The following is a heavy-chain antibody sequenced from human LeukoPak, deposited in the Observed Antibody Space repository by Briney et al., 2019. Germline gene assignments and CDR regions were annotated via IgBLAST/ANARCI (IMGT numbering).Heavy chain of an antibody. CDR2: ISSSGSTI. Sequence: GGSLRLSCAASGFTFTNYEMSWVRQAPGKGLEWVSYISSSGSTIYYADSVRGRFTISRDNAKNSLYLQMNSLRAEDTAVYYCASVTYYYDSSGYFPDYWGQGTLVTVSS. D-gene: IGHD3-22*01. CDR1: GFTFTNYE. V-gene: IGHV3-11*01. CDR3: ASVTYYYDSSGYFPDY. J-gene: IGHJ4*02.